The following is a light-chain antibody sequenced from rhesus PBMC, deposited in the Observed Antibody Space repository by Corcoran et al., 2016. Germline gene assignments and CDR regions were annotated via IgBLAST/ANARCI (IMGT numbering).Light chain of an antibody. CDR3: QHSYGTPLT. V-gene: IGKV1-74*01. CDR2: KAS. Sequence: DIQMTQSPSSLSASVGDRVTITCRASENVNNYLHWYQQKPGKAPKLRIYKASTLQSGVPSRFSGSGSGTDFTRTISSLQPEDFATYYCQHSYGTPLTFGGGTKVELK. CDR1: ENVNNY. J-gene: IGKJ4*01.